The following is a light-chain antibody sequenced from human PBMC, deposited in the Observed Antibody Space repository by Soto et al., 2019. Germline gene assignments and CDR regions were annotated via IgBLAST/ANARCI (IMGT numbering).Light chain of an antibody. Sequence: EIVLTQSPGTLSLSPGERATLSCRASQSVSSSYLAWYQHKPGLAPRLLIYDASSRVAGIPNRFSGSGSGTDFTLTISRLEPEDFAVYFCQQYGSSPETFGQGTKLEIK. V-gene: IGKV3-20*01. CDR2: DAS. J-gene: IGKJ2*01. CDR1: QSVSSSY. CDR3: QQYGSSPET.